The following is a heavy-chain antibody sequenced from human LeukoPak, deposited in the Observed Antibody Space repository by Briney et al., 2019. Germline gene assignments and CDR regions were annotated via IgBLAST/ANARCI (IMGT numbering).Heavy chain of an antibody. CDR3: ARGIAVPWFDP. D-gene: IGHD6-19*01. Sequence: GGSLRLSCAASGFTFSSYEMNWVRQAPGKGLEWVSYISSSGSTIYYADSVKGRFTISRDNAKNSLYLQMNSLRAEDTAAYYCARGIAVPWFDPWGQGTLVTVSS. CDR1: GFTFSSYE. J-gene: IGHJ5*02. V-gene: IGHV3-48*03. CDR2: ISSSGSTI.